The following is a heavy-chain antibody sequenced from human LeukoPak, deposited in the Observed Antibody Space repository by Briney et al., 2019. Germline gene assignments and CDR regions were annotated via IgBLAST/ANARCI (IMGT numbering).Heavy chain of an antibody. CDR1: GGSVSSGNYY. V-gene: IGHV4-61*01. D-gene: IGHD2-15*01. J-gene: IGHJ4*02. CDR3: ARLVAPPRNYFDY. CDR2: IYYSGNT. Sequence: SETLSLTCTVSGGSVSSGNYYWSWIRQPPGKGLEWIGYIYYSGNTNYNPSLKSRVTISLDTSKNQFSLKLSSVTAADTAVYYCARLVAPPRNYFDYWGQGTLVIVSS.